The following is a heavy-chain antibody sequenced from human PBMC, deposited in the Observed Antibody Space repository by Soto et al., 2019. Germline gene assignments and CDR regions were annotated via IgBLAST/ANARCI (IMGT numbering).Heavy chain of an antibody. D-gene: IGHD3-3*01. J-gene: IGHJ6*02. CDR2: IWYDGSNK. CDR1: GFTFSSYG. V-gene: IGHV3-33*01. CDR3: PRTSYYFCSCFQRTWDYQDVQDF. Sequence: GGSLRLSCAASGFTFSSYGMHWVRQAPGKGLEWVAVIWYDGSNKYYADSVKGRFTISRDNSKNTLYLQMNSLRAEDTAVYYCPRTSYYFCSCFQRTWDYQDVQDFCAQGPTVTVSS.